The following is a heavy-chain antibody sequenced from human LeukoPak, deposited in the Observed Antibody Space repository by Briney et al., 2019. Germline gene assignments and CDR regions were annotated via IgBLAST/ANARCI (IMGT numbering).Heavy chain of an antibody. D-gene: IGHD3-10*01. CDR3: ARELWFVNAPGSWFDP. CDR2: IFHSGSS. J-gene: IGHJ5*02. CDR1: GDSISSGDYS. V-gene: IGHV4-30-2*01. Sequence: SQTLSLTCAVSGDSISSGDYSWSWIRQPSGKGLEWIRYIFHSGSSYYNPSLKSRVTISVDKSKNQFSLRLTSVTAADTPVYYCARELWFVNAPGSWFDPWGQGTLVTVSS.